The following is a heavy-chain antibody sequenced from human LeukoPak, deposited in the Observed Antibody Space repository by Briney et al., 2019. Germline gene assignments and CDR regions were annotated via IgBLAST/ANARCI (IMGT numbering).Heavy chain of an antibody. D-gene: IGHD6-13*01. Sequence: GGSLRLSSAASGFTFSSYWMSWVRQAPGKGLEWVANIKLDGSEEYYVDSVKGRFTVSRDNAKDSLYLQMNSLRADDTAVYYCARISSSRYYFDYWGQGTLVTVSS. CDR3: ARISSSRYYFDY. J-gene: IGHJ4*02. CDR1: GFTFSSYW. CDR2: IKLDGSEE. V-gene: IGHV3-7*01.